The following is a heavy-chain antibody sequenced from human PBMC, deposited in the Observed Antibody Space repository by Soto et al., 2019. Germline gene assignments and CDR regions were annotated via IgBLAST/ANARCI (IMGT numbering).Heavy chain of an antibody. D-gene: IGHD1-1*01. J-gene: IGHJ3*02. CDR2: IKNKLDGGTA. V-gene: IGHV3-15*05. CDR3: TSMNDRDAFDI. CDR1: GFIFRNAW. Sequence: EVQLVESGGGLVKPGGSVRLSCAASGFIFRNAWMSWVRQVPGKGLEWVGRIKNKLDGGTADYAAAMNGRFTISRDDSQSTLYLQLNSLNIEETALYYCTSMNDRDAFDIWGQGTVVTVSS.